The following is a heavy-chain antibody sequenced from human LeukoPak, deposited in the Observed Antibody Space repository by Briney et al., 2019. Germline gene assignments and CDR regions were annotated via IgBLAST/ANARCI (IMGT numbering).Heavy chain of an antibody. CDR2: ISWNSGII. J-gene: IGHJ3*02. CDR1: GFTFHDYA. Sequence: PGGSLRLSCAASGFTFHDYAMHWVRQAPGKGLEWVSGISWNSGIIGYADSVKGRFTIYRDNAKNSLYLQMNSLRAEDTALYYCARGGLAYCGGDCLGAFDIWGQGTMVTVSS. D-gene: IGHD2-21*02. CDR3: ARGGLAYCGGDCLGAFDI. V-gene: IGHV3-9*01.